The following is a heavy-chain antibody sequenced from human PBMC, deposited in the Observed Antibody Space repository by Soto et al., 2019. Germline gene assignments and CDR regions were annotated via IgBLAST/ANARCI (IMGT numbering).Heavy chain of an antibody. CDR2: IYYDGST. CDR3: ARRYGSAFDI. D-gene: IGHD3-10*01. V-gene: IGHV4-39*07. J-gene: IGHJ3*02. Sequence: PSETLSLTCTVSGASISSSSFYRGWIRQPPGKGLESIANIYYDGSTYYNPSLKSRVTISVDTSKNQFSLKLSSVTAADTAVYYCARRYGSAFDIWGQGTMVTVSS. CDR1: GASISSSSFY.